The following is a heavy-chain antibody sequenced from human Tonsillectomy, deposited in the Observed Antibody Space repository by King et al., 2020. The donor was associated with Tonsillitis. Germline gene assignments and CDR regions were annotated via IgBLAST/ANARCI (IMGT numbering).Heavy chain of an antibody. Sequence: QLQESGPGLVKPSGTLSLTCAVSGGSISSSNWWSWVRQPPGKGLEWIGEIYHSGSTNYNPTLKSRVTISVDKSKNQFSLKLSSVTAADTAVYYCARAGWQQLPGDYFDYWGQGTLVTVSS. CDR1: GGSISSSNW. CDR3: ARAGWQQLPGDYFDY. V-gene: IGHV4-4*02. J-gene: IGHJ4*02. CDR2: IYHSGST. D-gene: IGHD6-13*01.